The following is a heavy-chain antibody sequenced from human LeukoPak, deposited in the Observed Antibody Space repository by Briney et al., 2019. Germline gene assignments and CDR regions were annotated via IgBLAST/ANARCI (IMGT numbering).Heavy chain of an antibody. CDR1: GGSISSGGYS. CDR2: IYHSGST. J-gene: IGHJ4*02. V-gene: IGHV4-30-2*01. CDR3: ARNRKGFFDY. Sequence: SETLCLTCAVSGGSISSGGYSWSWIRQPPGKGLEWIGYIYHSGSTYYNPSLKSRVTISVDRSKNQFSLKLSSVTAADTAVYYCARNRKGFFDYWGQGTLVTVSS.